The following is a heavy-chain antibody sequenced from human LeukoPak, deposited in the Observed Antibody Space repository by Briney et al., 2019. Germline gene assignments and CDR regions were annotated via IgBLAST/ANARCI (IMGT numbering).Heavy chain of an antibody. D-gene: IGHD2-15*01. V-gene: IGHV4-39*07. CDR2: IYYSGTT. Sequence: KPSETLSLTCTVSGGSISSSSYYWGWIRQPPGKGLEWIGTIYYSGTTYYNPSLKSRVTISVDTSKNQFSLRLTSVTAADTAVYYCARRTATIYWYFDLWGRGTLVTVSS. CDR1: GGSISSSSYY. CDR3: ARRTATIYWYFDL. J-gene: IGHJ2*01.